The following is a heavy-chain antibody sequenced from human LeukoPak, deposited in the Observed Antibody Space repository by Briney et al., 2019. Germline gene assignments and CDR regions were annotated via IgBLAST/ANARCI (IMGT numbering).Heavy chain of an antibody. J-gene: IGHJ4*02. CDR3: ARGGSYTMVKNY. V-gene: IGHV4-39*07. D-gene: IGHD1-26*01. Sequence: SETLSLTCTVSGGSISSSSYYWGWIRQPPGKGLEWIGSMYSSGSTYYNPSLKSRVTISVDTSKNQFSLKLSSVTAADTAVYYCARGGSYTMVKNYWGQGALVTVSS. CDR2: MYSSGST. CDR1: GGSISSSSYY.